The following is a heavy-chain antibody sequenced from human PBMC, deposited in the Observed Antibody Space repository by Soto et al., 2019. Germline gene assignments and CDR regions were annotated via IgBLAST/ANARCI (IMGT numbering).Heavy chain of an antibody. J-gene: IGHJ4*02. Sequence: EVQLVESGGGLVKPGGSLRLSCAASGFTFSTYSMTWVRQAPGKGLEWVSSISSSSTYIYYADSLKGRFTISRDNAKNSLFLQMNSLRVEDTAVYYCSRDKSGYGDYTIDYWGQGTLVTVSS. CDR1: GFTFSTYS. CDR3: SRDKSGYGDYTIDY. V-gene: IGHV3-21*02. D-gene: IGHD4-17*01. CDR2: ISSSSTYI.